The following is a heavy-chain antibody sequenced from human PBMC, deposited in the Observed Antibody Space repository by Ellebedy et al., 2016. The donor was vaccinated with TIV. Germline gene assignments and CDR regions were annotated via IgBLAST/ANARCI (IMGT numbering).Heavy chain of an antibody. Sequence: GESLKISCSASGFTFSSFSMNWVRQAPGKGLEWVSYIPRVSDAMSYADSVKGRFTISRDNAKNSLYLQMNSLRDADTAVYYCVRDLHWAFDIWGQGTVVTVSS. V-gene: IGHV3-48*02. CDR2: IPRVSDAM. CDR3: VRDLHWAFDI. D-gene: IGHD1-1*01. CDR1: GFTFSSFS. J-gene: IGHJ3*02.